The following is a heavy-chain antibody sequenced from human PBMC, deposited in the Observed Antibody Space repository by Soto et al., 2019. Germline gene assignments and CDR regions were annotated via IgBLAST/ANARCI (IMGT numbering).Heavy chain of an antibody. CDR3: ARGAMTTVVNVLDY. D-gene: IGHD4-17*01. CDR2: IYHSGST. Sequence: SETLSLTCAVSGGSISSGGYSWSWIRQPPGKGLEWIGYIYHSGSTYYNPSLKSRVTISADRSKNQFSLKLSSVTAADTAVYYCARGAMTTVVNVLDYWGQGTLVTVSS. CDR1: GGSISSGGYS. V-gene: IGHV4-30-2*01. J-gene: IGHJ4*02.